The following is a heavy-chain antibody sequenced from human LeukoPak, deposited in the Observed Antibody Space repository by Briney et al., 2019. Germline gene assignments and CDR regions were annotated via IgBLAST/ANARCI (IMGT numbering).Heavy chain of an antibody. V-gene: IGHV4-4*07. CDR2: IYTSGGT. CDR3: ARSNWDPNVGIDY. CDR1: GGSISGGY. D-gene: IGHD1-1*01. Sequence: SSETLSLTCTVSGGSISGGYWSWIRQPAGKGLEWIGRIYTSGGTNYNPSLKSRVTMSVDTSKNQFSLRLGSVTAADTAVYYCARSNWDPNVGIDYWGQGILVIVSS. J-gene: IGHJ4*02.